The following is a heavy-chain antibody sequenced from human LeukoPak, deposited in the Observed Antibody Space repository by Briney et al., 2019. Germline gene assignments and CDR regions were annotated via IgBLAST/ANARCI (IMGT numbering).Heavy chain of an antibody. CDR3: ARVRVYGDGYYFDY. V-gene: IGHV4-59*01. Sequence: SETLSLTCTVSGGSISSYYWSWIRQPPGKGLEWIGYIYYSGSTNYNPSLKSRVTISVDTSKNQFSLKLSSVTAADTAVYYCARVRVYGDGYYFDYWGQGTLVTVSS. CDR1: GGSISSYY. CDR2: IYYSGST. D-gene: IGHD7-27*01. J-gene: IGHJ4*02.